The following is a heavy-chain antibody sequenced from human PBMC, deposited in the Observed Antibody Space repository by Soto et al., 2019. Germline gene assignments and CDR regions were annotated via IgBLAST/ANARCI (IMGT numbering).Heavy chain of an antibody. Sequence: QITLNESGPTVVRPTETLTLTCRFSGFSLTTSGVGVGWVRQSPGKAPEWLALIYWDDDKRYSESLKSRLTITKDTSKNQVVLTVANLDPTDTATYYCAHRVLPTVFGLVTTTAIYFDFWGQGTPVAVSS. CDR1: GFSLTTSGVG. CDR2: IYWDDDK. D-gene: IGHD3-3*01. CDR3: AHRVLPTVFGLVTTTAIYFDF. V-gene: IGHV2-5*02. J-gene: IGHJ4*02.